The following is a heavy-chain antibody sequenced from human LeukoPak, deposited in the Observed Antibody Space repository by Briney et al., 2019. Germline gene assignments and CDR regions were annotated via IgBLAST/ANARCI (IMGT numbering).Heavy chain of an antibody. CDR1: GYTFTSYD. CDR3: ARDGEYSSSWYPFDY. D-gene: IGHD6-13*01. J-gene: IGHJ4*02. CDR2: MNPNSGNT. V-gene: IGHV1-8*01. Sequence: GASVKVSCKASGYTFTSYDINWVRQATGQGLEWMGWMNPNSGNTGYAQKFQGRVTMTRDTSTSTVYMELSSLRSEDTAVYYCARDGEYSSSWYPFDYWGQGTLVTVSS.